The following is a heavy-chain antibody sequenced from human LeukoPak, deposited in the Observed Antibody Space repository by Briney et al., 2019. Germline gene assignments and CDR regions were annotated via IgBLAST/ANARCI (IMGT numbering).Heavy chain of an antibody. CDR1: GFTFSNFW. CDR2: IHPEGSEK. Sequence: PGGSLRLSCAVSGFTFSNFWMSWVRQAPGRGLEWVANIHPEGSEKYHVESVKGRFTISRDNAKSSLFLQMNGLRVEDTAVYYCARGDDFSGDYWGQGTLVTVSS. V-gene: IGHV3-7*04. D-gene: IGHD1-1*01. J-gene: IGHJ4*02. CDR3: ARGDDFSGDY.